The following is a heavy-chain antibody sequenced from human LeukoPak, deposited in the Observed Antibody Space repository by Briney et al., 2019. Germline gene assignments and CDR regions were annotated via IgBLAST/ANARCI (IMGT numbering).Heavy chain of an antibody. J-gene: IGHJ3*02. D-gene: IGHD2/OR15-2a*01. Sequence: GASVKVSCKASGYTFTSYGISWVRQAPGQGLEWMGWNSAYNGNTYFAQNLQGRVTMTTDTSTSTAYMELRSLRSDDTAVYYCAREDYCNSTTCYKAFDIWGQGTMVTVSS. CDR2: NSAYNGNT. CDR3: AREDYCNSTTCYKAFDI. V-gene: IGHV1-18*01. CDR1: GYTFTSYG.